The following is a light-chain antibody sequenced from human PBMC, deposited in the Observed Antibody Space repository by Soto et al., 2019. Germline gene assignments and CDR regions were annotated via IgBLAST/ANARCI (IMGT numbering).Light chain of an antibody. CDR2: GNS. Sequence: QAVVTQPPSVSGAPGQRVTISCTGSSSNIGAGYDVHWYQQLPGTAPKLLIYGNSNRPSGVPDRFSGSKSGTSASLAITGLQAEDEADYYCQSYDSSLSGSVFGGGTKLNVL. J-gene: IGLJ2*01. V-gene: IGLV1-40*01. CDR3: QSYDSSLSGSV. CDR1: SSNIGAGYD.